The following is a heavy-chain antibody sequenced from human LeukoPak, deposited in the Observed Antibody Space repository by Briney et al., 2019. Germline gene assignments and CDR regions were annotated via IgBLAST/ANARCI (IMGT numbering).Heavy chain of an antibody. CDR2: MNPNSGNT. CDR3: ARTGYSSGWYLGYFDH. CDR1: GYTFTSYD. D-gene: IGHD6-19*01. J-gene: IGHJ4*02. Sequence: ASVKVSCKASGYTFTSYDINWVRQATGQGLEWMGWMNPNSGNTGYAQKFQGRVTMTRDTSITTVYMELRSDDTAVYYCARTGYSSGWYLGYFDHWGQGALVTVSS. V-gene: IGHV1-8*02.